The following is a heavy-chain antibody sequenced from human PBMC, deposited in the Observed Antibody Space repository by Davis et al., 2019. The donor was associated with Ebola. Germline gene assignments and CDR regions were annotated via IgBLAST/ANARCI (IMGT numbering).Heavy chain of an antibody. Sequence: GESLKISCAVSEFTFNRYWMHWVRQAPGKGLVWVSRINNDGSITNYADSVKGRFTIFRDNAKNTLYLQMNSLRADDTAVYYCARGGYYTQIYYYHGMDVWGQGTTVTVSS. D-gene: IGHD3-22*01. CDR1: EFTFNRYW. CDR2: INNDGSIT. J-gene: IGHJ6*02. CDR3: ARGGYYTQIYYYHGMDV. V-gene: IGHV3-74*01.